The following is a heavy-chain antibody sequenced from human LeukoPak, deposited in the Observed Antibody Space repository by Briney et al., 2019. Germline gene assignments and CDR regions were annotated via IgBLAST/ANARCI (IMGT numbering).Heavy chain of an antibody. Sequence: PGGSLRLSCAASGFTFSNYGMHWVRQAPGKGLEWVAVMWFDGSNKYYADSMKGRFTISRDNSKNTLYLQMNSLRAEDTAVYYCARDGYYDFWSGPFDYWGQGTLVIVSS. CDR3: ARDGYYDFWSGPFDY. D-gene: IGHD3-3*01. CDR1: GFTFSNYG. V-gene: IGHV3-33*01. J-gene: IGHJ4*02. CDR2: MWFDGSNK.